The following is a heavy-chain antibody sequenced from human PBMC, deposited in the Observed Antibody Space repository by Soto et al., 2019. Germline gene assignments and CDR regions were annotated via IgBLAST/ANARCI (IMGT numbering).Heavy chain of an antibody. CDR2: ISSNGGST. CDR3: VKDGETPVRYYYYGMDV. V-gene: IGHV3-64D*06. J-gene: IGHJ6*02. CDR1: GFTFSSYA. D-gene: IGHD4-17*01. Sequence: GGSLRLSCSASGFTFSSYAMHWVRQAPGKGLEYVSAISSNGGSTYYADSVKGRFTISRDNSKNTLYLQMSSLRAEDTAVYYCVKDGETPVRYYYYGMDVWGQGTTVTVSS.